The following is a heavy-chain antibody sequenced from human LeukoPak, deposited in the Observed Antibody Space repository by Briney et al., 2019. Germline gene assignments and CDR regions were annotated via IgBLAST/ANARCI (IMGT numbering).Heavy chain of an antibody. J-gene: IGHJ3*02. CDR1: GFTFSNCA. CDR2: INSDGSGT. D-gene: IGHD3-16*01. CDR3: ANGYTSTYYNALDI. Sequence: SGGSLRLSCAASGFTFSNCAMKWVRQAPGKGLVWVSRINSDGSGTTYADSVKSRFTISRDNAKNTLYLQMSSLRVKDTAVYYCANGYTSTYYNALDIRGQGTMVTVSS. V-gene: IGHV3-74*01.